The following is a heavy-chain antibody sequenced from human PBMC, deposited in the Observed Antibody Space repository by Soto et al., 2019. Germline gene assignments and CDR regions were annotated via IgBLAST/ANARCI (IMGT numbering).Heavy chain of an antibody. CDR2: IYPGDSDT. Sequence: EVQLVQSGAEVKKPGESLKISCKGSGYSFTSYWIGWVRQMPGKGLEWMGIIYPGDSDTRYSPSFQGQVTISADKSIXTAYLQWSSLKASATAMYYCARHAGEYSTSRAFDYWGQGTLVTVSS. CDR3: ARHAGEYSTSRAFDY. J-gene: IGHJ4*02. CDR1: GYSFTSYW. V-gene: IGHV5-51*01. D-gene: IGHD5-18*01.